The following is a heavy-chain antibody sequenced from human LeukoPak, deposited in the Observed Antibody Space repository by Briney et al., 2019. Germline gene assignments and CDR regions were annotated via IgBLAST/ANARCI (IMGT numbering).Heavy chain of an antibody. J-gene: IGHJ4*02. CDR2: ISGSGAST. Sequence: GRSLRLSCAASGFTFSSYAMSWVRQAPGRGLEWVSSISGSGASTYYADSVKGRFTISRDNAKNTLYLQMNSLRADDTAVYYCAKQVWYSSSWYSDYWGQGTLVTVSS. V-gene: IGHV3-23*01. D-gene: IGHD6-13*01. CDR1: GFTFSSYA. CDR3: AKQVWYSSSWYSDY.